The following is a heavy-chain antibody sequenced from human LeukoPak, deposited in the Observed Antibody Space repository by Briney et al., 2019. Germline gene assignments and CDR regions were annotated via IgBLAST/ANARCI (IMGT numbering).Heavy chain of an antibody. D-gene: IGHD6-13*01. V-gene: IGHV4-59*01. J-gene: IGHJ4*02. CDR2: IYYSGST. Sequence: SETLSLTCSVSGGSISSYYWSWIRQPPGKGLGWIGYIYYSGSTNYNPSLKSRVTISVDTSKNQFSLKLSSVTAADTAVYYCARGYVAAAGTVDFDYWGQGTLVTVSS. CDR3: ARGYVAAAGTVDFDY. CDR1: GGSISSYY.